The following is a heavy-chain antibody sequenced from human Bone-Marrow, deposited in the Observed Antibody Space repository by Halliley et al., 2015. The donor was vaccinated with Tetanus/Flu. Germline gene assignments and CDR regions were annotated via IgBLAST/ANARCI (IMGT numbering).Heavy chain of an antibody. D-gene: IGHD3-10*01. Sequence: AASGFTFSSYWMHWVRQAPGKGLVWVSRIKSDGSSTYYADSVKGRFTISRDNAKNTLYLQMNSLRAEDTAVYYCAFAMFRGSGGMDVWGQGTTVTVPS. CDR1: GFTFSSYW. CDR2: IKSDGSST. CDR3: AFAMFRGSGGMDV. J-gene: IGHJ6*02. V-gene: IGHV3-74*01.